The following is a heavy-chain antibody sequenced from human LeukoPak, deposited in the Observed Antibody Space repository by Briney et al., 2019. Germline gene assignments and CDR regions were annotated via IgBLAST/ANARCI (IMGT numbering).Heavy chain of an antibody. CDR3: ARVGIYYDNSVYSWPHWFDP. V-gene: IGHV4-39*07. CDR1: GGSISTSSYF. D-gene: IGHD3-22*01. Sequence: SETLSLTCTVSGGSISTSSYFWGWIRQPPGKGLEWIVSSSYSGSTYYNPSLKSRITRSLDTSKNQFSLKLSSVTAADTAVYFCARVGIYYDNSVYSWPHWFDPWGQGTLVTVSS. J-gene: IGHJ5*02. CDR2: SSYSGST.